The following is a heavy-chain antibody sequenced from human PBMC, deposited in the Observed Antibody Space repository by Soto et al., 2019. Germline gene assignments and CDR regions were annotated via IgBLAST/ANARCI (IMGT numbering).Heavy chain of an antibody. J-gene: IGHJ6*02. D-gene: IGHD2-2*01. CDR1: GFTFGDYA. Sequence: PGGSLRLSCTASGFTFGDYAMSWFRQAPGKGLEWVGFIRSKAYGGTTEYAASVKGRFTISRDDSKSIAYLQMNSLKTEDTAVYYCTSYCIRTSCEYYYRLAVWGQGTTVTV. V-gene: IGHV3-49*03. CDR3: TSYCIRTSCEYYYRLAV. CDR2: IRSKAYGGTT.